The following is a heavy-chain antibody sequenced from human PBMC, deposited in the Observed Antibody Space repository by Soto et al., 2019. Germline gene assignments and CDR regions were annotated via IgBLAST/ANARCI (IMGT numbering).Heavy chain of an antibody. Sequence: GESLKISCKVSGYSFTSYWISGVRQIPGKGLEWMGRIDPSDSYTNYSPSFQGHVTISADKSISTPYLQWSSLKASDTAMYYCARLGYSYGPYYYYGMDVWGQGTTVTVSS. J-gene: IGHJ6*02. CDR1: GYSFTSYW. D-gene: IGHD5-18*01. CDR3: ARLGYSYGPYYYYGMDV. CDR2: IDPSDSYT. V-gene: IGHV5-10-1*01.